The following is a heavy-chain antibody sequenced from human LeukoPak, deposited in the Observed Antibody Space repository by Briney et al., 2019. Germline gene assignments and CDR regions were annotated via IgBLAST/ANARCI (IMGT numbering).Heavy chain of an antibody. CDR3: ATRSGWLAPAGMDV. CDR1: GGTFSSYA. V-gene: IGHV1-69*01. J-gene: IGHJ6*02. CDR2: IIPIFGTA. Sequence: GSSVKVSCKASGGTFSSYAISWVRQAPGQGLEWMGGIIPIFGTANYAQKFQGRVTITADESTSTAYMELSSLRSEDTAVYYCATRSGWLAPAGMDVWGQGTTVTVSS. D-gene: IGHD6-19*01.